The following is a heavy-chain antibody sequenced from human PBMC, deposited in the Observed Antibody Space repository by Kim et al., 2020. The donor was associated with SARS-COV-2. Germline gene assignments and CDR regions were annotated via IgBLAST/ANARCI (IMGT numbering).Heavy chain of an antibody. D-gene: IGHD2-2*01. CDR1: GGTFSSYA. Sequence: SVKVSCKASGGTFSSYAISWVRQAPGQGLEWMGGIIPIFGTANYAQKFQGRVTITADESTSTAYMELSSLRSEDTAVYYCASGGPAASKYYYGMDVWGQGTTVTVSS. CDR2: IIPIFGTA. J-gene: IGHJ6*02. V-gene: IGHV1-69*13. CDR3: ASGGPAASKYYYGMDV.